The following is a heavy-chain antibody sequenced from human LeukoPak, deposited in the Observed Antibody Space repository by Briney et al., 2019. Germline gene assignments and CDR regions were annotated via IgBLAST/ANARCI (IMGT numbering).Heavy chain of an antibody. CDR2: INYSGST. CDR1: GGSFSGYY. Sequence: SETLSLTCAVYGGSFSGYYWSWIRQPPGKGLEWIGEINYSGSTNYNPSLKSRVTISVDTSKNQFSLKLSSVTAADTAVYYCARGGTVVVVITTLNYFDYWGQGTLVTVSS. D-gene: IGHD3-22*01. J-gene: IGHJ4*02. V-gene: IGHV4-34*01. CDR3: ARGGTVVVVITTLNYFDY.